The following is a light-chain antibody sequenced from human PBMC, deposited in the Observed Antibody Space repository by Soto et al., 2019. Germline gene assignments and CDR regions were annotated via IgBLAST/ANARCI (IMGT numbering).Light chain of an antibody. CDR2: GAS. Sequence: EIVMTQSPAILSVSPGERATLSCRASQSVSSDLAWYQQKPGQAPRLLIYGASTRATDIPATFSGSGSGTEFTLTIGSLQSEDFAVYYCQQYNNWPPVTFGGGTKVDIK. CDR3: QQYNNWPPVT. CDR1: QSVSSD. V-gene: IGKV3-15*01. J-gene: IGKJ4*01.